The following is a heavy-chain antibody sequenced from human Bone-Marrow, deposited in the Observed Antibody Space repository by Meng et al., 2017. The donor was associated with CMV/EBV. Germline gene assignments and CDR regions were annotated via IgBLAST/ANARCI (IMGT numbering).Heavy chain of an antibody. CDR3: ARSWGLNWFDP. J-gene: IGHJ5*02. CDR2: INSDGSST. D-gene: IGHD7-27*01. CDR1: GFTFSSYW. V-gene: IGHV3-74*01. Sequence: GGSLRLSCAASGFTFSSYWMHWVRQAPGKGLVWVSRINSDGSSTSYADSVKGRFTISRDNAKNTLYLQMNSLRAEDTAVYYWARSWGLNWFDPWGQGILVTVSS.